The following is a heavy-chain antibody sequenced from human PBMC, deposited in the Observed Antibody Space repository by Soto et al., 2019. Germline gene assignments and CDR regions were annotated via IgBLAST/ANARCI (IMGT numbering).Heavy chain of an antibody. J-gene: IGHJ6*03. D-gene: IGHD2-15*01. V-gene: IGHV4-39*01. Sequence: PSETLSLTCTVSGVSISSSSYYWGWIRQPPGKGLEWIGSIYYSGSTYYNPSLKSRVTISVDTSKNQFSLKLSSVTAADTAVYYCARHLGYCSGGSCYSYYYYYMDVWGKGTTVTVAS. CDR2: IYYSGST. CDR1: GVSISSSSYY. CDR3: ARHLGYCSGGSCYSYYYYYMDV.